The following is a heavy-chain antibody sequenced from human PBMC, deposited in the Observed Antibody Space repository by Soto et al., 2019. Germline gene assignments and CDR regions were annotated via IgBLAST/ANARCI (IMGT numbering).Heavy chain of an antibody. Sequence: SETLSLTCTVSGGSISSSSYYWGWIRQPPGKGLEWIGSIYYSGSTYYNPSLKSRVTISRDNAESMLYLQMNSLRAEDTGIYYCAKDWFHCIDLWGQGTPVTVSS. CDR3: AKDWFHCIDL. V-gene: IGHV4-39*02. D-gene: IGHD2-15*01. CDR2: IYYSGST. CDR1: GGSISSSSYY. J-gene: IGHJ4*02.